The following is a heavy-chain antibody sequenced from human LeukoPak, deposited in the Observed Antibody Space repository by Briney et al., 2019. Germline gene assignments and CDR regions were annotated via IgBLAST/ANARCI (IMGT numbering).Heavy chain of an antibody. CDR1: GFTFDDYG. V-gene: IGHV3-20*04. Sequence: GGSLRLSCAASGFTFDDYGMSWDRQAPGKGLEWVSGINWNGGSTGYADSVKGRFTISRDNAKNSLYLQMNSLRAEDTALYYCAKDRGSSWFNYYGMDVWGQGTTVTVSS. CDR3: AKDRGSSWFNYYGMDV. D-gene: IGHD6-13*01. CDR2: INWNGGST. J-gene: IGHJ6*02.